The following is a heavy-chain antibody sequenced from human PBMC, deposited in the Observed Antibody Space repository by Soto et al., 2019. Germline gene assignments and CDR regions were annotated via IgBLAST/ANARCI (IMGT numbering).Heavy chain of an antibody. J-gene: IGHJ4*02. CDR3: ARIYCSSSSCYIDF. Sequence: QSGGSLRLSCAASGFTLSNYWMSWVRQAPGKGLEWVANINQDGSQKFYLDSVEGRFTISRDNARNSLYLQMNSLRAEDTAIYYCARIYCSSSSCYIDFWGQGILVTVSS. CDR2: INQDGSQK. V-gene: IGHV3-7*03. D-gene: IGHD2-2*02. CDR1: GFTLSNYW.